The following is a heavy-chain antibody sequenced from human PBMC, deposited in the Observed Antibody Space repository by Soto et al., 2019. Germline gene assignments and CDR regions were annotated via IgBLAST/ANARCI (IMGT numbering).Heavy chain of an antibody. J-gene: IGHJ6*02. CDR2: ISYDGSNK. CDR3: ARDQWYSYGFRYYGMDV. V-gene: IGHV3-30-3*01. Sequence: GGSLRLSCAASGFTFSSYAMHWVRQAPGKGLEWVAVISYDGSNKYYADSVKGRFTISRDNSKNTLYLQMNSLRAEDTAVYYCARDQWYSYGFRYYGMDVWGQGTTVTVSS. D-gene: IGHD5-18*01. CDR1: GFTFSSYA.